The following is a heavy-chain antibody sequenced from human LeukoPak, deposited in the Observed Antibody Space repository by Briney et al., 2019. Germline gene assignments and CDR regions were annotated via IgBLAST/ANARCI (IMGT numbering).Heavy chain of an antibody. Sequence: SETLSLTCTVSGGSFSSYFWSWIRQPPGKGPEWIGYIYYSGSTHYNSSLKSRVTISVDTSKNQFSLKLGSVTAADTAVYYCARGVMVTRAFDIWGQGTMVTVSS. CDR2: IYYSGST. CDR3: ARGVMVTRAFDI. D-gene: IGHD5-18*01. V-gene: IGHV4-59*08. CDR1: GGSFSSYF. J-gene: IGHJ3*02.